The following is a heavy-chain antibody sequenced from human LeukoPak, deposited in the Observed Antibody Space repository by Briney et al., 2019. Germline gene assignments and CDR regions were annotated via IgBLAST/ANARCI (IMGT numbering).Heavy chain of an antibody. CDR1: GFTFTIYG. V-gene: IGHV3-15*01. CDR2: IKSKADGGTT. Sequence: GGSLRLSCAASGFTFTIYGMSWVRQAPGKGLEWVGQIKSKADGGTTGYAAPVIGRFTISRDDSKNTLYLQVNSLKIEDTAVYYCTTLYGSGNYYWGQGTLVAVSS. D-gene: IGHD3-10*01. J-gene: IGHJ4*02. CDR3: TTLYGSGNYY.